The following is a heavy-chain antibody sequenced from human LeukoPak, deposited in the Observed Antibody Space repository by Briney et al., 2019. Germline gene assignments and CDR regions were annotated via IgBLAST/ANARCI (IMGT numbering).Heavy chain of an antibody. V-gene: IGHV3-7*01. CDR2: IKPDGTEE. Sequence: GGSLRLSCAASGFSFSDSWMSWVRQAPGKGPEWVANIKPDGTEEHYVDSVKGRFTISRNNAKNSLYLQMNGLRVEDTALYYCVRDYDGDLDYWGQGTLVTVSS. J-gene: IGHJ4*02. CDR3: VRDYDGDLDY. CDR1: GFSFSDSW. D-gene: IGHD4-23*01.